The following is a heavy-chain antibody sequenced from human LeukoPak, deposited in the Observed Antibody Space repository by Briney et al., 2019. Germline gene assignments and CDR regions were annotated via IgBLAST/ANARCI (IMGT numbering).Heavy chain of an antibody. CDR3: ARYDSSGLASVAFDI. J-gene: IGHJ3*02. CDR2: IYSGETT. D-gene: IGHD3-22*01. Sequence: PGGSLRLSCAASGFSFTSYNFHWVRQAPGKGLEWVSGIYSGETTYYADSVKGRFTISRDNSKNTLFLQMNSLRAEDTAVYYCARYDSSGLASVAFDIWGQGTMVTVSS. CDR1: GFSFTSYN. V-gene: IGHV3-53*01.